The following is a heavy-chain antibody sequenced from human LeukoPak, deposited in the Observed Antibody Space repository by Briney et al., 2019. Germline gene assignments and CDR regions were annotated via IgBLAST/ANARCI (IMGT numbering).Heavy chain of an antibody. V-gene: IGHV4-34*01. CDR3: ARGQDVEYSSSRADY. D-gene: IGHD6-6*01. J-gene: IGHJ4*02. Sequence: SETLSLTCAVYGGSFSGYYWSWIRQPPGKGLEWIGEINHSGSTNYNPSLKSRVTISVDTSKNRFSLKLSSVTAADTAVYYCARGQDVEYSSSRADYWGQGTLVTVSS. CDR2: INHSGST. CDR1: GGSFSGYY.